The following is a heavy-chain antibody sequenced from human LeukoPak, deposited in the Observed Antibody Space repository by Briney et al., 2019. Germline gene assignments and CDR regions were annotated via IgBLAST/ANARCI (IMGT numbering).Heavy chain of an antibody. V-gene: IGHV3-30-3*01. CDR3: ARDKDAEWEPWYFDL. CDR2: ISSDGSSK. Sequence: GGSLRLSCAASGFNFSSYAMHWVRQAPNKGLEWVAVISSDGSSKYYADSVKGRLTISRDNSKNTLFMRMNSLRVEDTAVYYCARDKDAEWEPWYFDLWGRGTLVTVSS. CDR1: GFNFSSYA. J-gene: IGHJ2*01. D-gene: IGHD1-26*01.